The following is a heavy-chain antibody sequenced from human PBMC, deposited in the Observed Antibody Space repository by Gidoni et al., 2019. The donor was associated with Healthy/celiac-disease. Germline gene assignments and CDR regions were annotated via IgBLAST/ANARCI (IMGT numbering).Heavy chain of an antibody. CDR3: ARHYGSGDHFDY. D-gene: IGHD3-10*01. CDR2: IMGSGGST. V-gene: IGHV3-23*01. Sequence: EVQLLESGGGLVQPGGSLRLSCAASGFTFSSYAMSWVRQAPGKGLEWVSAIMGSGGSTYYADSVKGRFTISRDNSKNTLYLQINSLRAEDTAVYYCARHYGSGDHFDYWGQGTLVTVSS. CDR1: GFTFSSYA. J-gene: IGHJ4*02.